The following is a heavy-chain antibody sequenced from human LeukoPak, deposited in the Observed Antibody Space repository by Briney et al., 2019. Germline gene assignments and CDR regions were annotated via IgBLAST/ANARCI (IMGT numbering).Heavy chain of an antibody. CDR1: GFTFSSYG. Sequence: PGGSLRLSCAASGFTFSSYGMHWVRQAPGKGLEWVAVIWYDGSNKYYADSVKGRFTISRDDAKNSLYLQMNSLRAEDTAVYYCARGSYFDYWGQGTLVTVSS. J-gene: IGHJ4*02. CDR2: IWYDGSNK. CDR3: ARGSYFDY. V-gene: IGHV3-33*01.